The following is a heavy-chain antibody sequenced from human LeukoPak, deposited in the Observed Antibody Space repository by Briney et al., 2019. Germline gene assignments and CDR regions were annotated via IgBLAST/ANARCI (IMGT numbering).Heavy chain of an antibody. Sequence: PAGSLRLSCAASGFTFSIYAMSWVRQAPGKGLEWVSAISGSGDSTYYADSVKGRFVISRDNSKNTLYLQMNSLRAEDTAVYYCAKDPRKIQIWFGYFDYWGQGTLVTVTS. CDR1: GFTFSIYA. CDR2: ISGSGDST. CDR3: AKDPRKIQIWFGYFDY. V-gene: IGHV3-23*01. D-gene: IGHD5-18*01. J-gene: IGHJ4*02.